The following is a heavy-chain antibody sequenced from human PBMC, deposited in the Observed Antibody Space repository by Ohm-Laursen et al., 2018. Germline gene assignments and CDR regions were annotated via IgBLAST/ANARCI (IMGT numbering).Heavy chain of an antibody. CDR3: AKDYGRGDYYYYGMDV. J-gene: IGHJ6*02. CDR1: GFTFSSYG. Sequence: SLRLSCTAPGFTFSSYGMHWVRQAPGKGLEWVAVISYDGSNKYYADSVKGRFTISRDNSKNTLYLQMNSLRAEDTAVYYCAKDYGRGDYYYYGMDVWGQGTTVTVSS. D-gene: IGHD4-17*01. CDR2: ISYDGSNK. V-gene: IGHV3-30*18.